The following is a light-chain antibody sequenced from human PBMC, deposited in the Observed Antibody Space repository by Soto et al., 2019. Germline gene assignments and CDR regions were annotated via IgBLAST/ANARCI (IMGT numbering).Light chain of an antibody. CDR1: QTISTY. V-gene: IGKV1-39*01. Sequence: DIQMTQSPSSLSASVGDRVTITCRASQTISTYLNWYQQKPGKAPKLLIYAASRLQSGVPSRFSGSGSGTDFTLTISSLQPEDFATYYCQQSHSIPYTFSQGTKLEIK. CDR2: AAS. CDR3: QQSHSIPYT. J-gene: IGKJ2*01.